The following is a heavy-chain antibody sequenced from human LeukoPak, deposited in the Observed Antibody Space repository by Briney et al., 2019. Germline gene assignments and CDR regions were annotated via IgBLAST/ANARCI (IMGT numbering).Heavy chain of an antibody. J-gene: IGHJ4*02. CDR1: GYTLTELS. V-gene: IGHV1-24*01. D-gene: IGHD6-13*01. CDR3: ATDRMWYSSSWYYFDY. Sequence: ASVKVSCKVSGYTLTELSMHWVRQAPGKGLEWMGGFDPEDGVTIYAQKFQGRVTMTEDTSTDTAYMELSSLRSEDTAMYYCATDRMWYSSSWYYFDYWGQGTLVTVSS. CDR2: FDPEDGVT.